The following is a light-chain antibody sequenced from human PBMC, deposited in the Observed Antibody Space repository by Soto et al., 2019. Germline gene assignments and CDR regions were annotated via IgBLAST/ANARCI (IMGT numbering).Light chain of an antibody. Sequence: DIQMTHSPSTLSASVGDRVIITCRASQSINRRLAWYQQKPGKAPRLLIYDVSTLESGVPSRFSGSGSGTEFTLTISSLQPDDFATYYCQQYNSYSFGQGTKVDIK. V-gene: IGKV1-5*01. CDR2: DVS. CDR3: QQYNSYS. CDR1: QSINRR. J-gene: IGKJ1*01.